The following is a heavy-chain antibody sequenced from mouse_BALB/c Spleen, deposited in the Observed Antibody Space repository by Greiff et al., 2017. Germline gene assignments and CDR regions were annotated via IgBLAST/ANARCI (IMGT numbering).Heavy chain of an antibody. Sequence: EVQLVESGGGLVQPGGSLRLSCATSGFTFTDYYMSWVRQPPGKALEWLGFIRNKANGYTTEYSASVKGRFTISRDNSQSILYLQMNTLRAEDSATYYCARDIYYRYDYWGQGTTLTVSS. CDR2: IRNKANGYTT. CDR1: GFTFTDYY. V-gene: IGHV7-3*02. D-gene: IGHD2-14*01. CDR3: ARDIYYRYDY. J-gene: IGHJ2*01.